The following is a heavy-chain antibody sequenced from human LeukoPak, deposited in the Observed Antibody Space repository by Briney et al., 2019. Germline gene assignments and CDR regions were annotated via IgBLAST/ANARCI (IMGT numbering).Heavy chain of an antibody. CDR3: AKFGSSGLRGY. D-gene: IGHD6-6*01. CDR1: GFSFSSYG. V-gene: IGHV3-30*02. CDR2: IRNDGNNI. J-gene: IGHJ4*02. Sequence: GGSLRLSCAASGFSFSSYGMHWVRQAPGKGLEWVAFIRNDGNNIRYADSVKGRFTISRDNSKNTLYLQMNSLKSEDTAVYYCAKFGSSGLRGYWGQGTLVTVSS.